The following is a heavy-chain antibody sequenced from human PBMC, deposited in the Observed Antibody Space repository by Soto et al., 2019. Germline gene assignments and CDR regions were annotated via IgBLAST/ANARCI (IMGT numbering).Heavy chain of an antibody. V-gene: IGHV1-69*13. J-gene: IGHJ6*02. CDR2: IIPIFGTA. Sequence: EASVKVSCEACGGRFSSYAISWVRQAPGQGLEWMGGIIPIFGTANYAQKFQGRVTITADESTSTAYMELSSLRSEDTAVYYCARDLLIFGSLRVWGQGTTVTVSS. CDR3: ARDLLIFGSLRV. D-gene: IGHD3-3*01. CDR1: GGRFSSYA.